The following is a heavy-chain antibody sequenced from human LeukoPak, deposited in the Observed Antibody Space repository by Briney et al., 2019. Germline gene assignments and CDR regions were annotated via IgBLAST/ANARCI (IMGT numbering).Heavy chain of an antibody. CDR1: GFTFSSYE. J-gene: IGHJ4*02. Sequence: GGSLILSCAASGFTFSSYEMNWVRQAPGKGLEWVSYIISSGSPIYYADSVKGRFTISRDNAKNSLFLQMNSLKTEDTAVYYCATDPAEWELPIDYWGQGTLVTVSS. V-gene: IGHV3-48*03. CDR3: ATDPAEWELPIDY. CDR2: IISSGSPI. D-gene: IGHD1-26*01.